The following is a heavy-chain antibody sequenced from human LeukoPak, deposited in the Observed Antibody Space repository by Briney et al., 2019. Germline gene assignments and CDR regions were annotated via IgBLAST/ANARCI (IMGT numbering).Heavy chain of an antibody. CDR3: ASAILSPSDY. CDR2: INSDGSSK. CDR1: GFTFSSYW. Sequence: PGGSLRLSCAASGFTFSSYWMHWVRQAPGKGVVWVSRINSDGSSKIYADSVRGPFTISRDNAKNTLYLQMNSLRAEDTAVYYCASAILSPSDYWGQGTLVTVSS. J-gene: IGHJ4*02. D-gene: IGHD2-2*02. V-gene: IGHV3-74*01.